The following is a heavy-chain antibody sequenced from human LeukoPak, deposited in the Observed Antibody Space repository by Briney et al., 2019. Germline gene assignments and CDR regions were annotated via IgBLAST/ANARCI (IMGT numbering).Heavy chain of an antibody. CDR3: AKDSAYYYGMDA. J-gene: IGHJ6*02. CDR1: GFTFRTYA. CDR2: ISGSGGST. V-gene: IGHV3-23*01. Sequence: GGSLRLSCAASGFTFRTYAMSWVRQAPGKGLEWVSAISGSGGSTYYADSVKGRFTISRDNSKNTLYLQMNSLRAEDTAVYYCAKDSAYYYGMDAWGQGTTVTVSS.